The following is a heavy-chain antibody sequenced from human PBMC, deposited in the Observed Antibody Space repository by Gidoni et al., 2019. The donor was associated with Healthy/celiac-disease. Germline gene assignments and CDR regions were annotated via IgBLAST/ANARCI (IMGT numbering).Heavy chain of an antibody. V-gene: IGHV3-11*06. CDR1: GFTFSDYY. CDR3: ARDGLAIWAYYYDSSGYLDAFDI. CDR2: ISSSSSYT. Sequence: QVQLVESGGGLVKPGGSLRLSCAASGFTFSDYYMSWIRQAPGKGLEWVSYISSSSSYTNYADSVKGRFTISRDNAKNSLYLQMNSLRAEDTAVYYCARDGLAIWAYYYDSSGYLDAFDIWGQGTMVTVSS. J-gene: IGHJ3*02. D-gene: IGHD3-22*01.